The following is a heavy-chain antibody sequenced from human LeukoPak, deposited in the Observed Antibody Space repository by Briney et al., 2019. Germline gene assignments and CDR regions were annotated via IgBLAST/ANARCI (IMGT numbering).Heavy chain of an antibody. CDR2: INPDKGDT. J-gene: IGHJ4*02. D-gene: IGHD3-10*01. CDR1: GYTFNGYY. CDR3: AKDSELFYYGFGTDY. V-gene: IGHV1-2*02. Sequence: ASVKVSCKASGYTFNGYYIHWVRQAPGQGLEWMGCINPDKGDTLYAQKLHDRVSMTRDTSVNTAYMELSSLTSDDTAVYYCAKDSELFYYGFGTDYWGQGTLVTVSS.